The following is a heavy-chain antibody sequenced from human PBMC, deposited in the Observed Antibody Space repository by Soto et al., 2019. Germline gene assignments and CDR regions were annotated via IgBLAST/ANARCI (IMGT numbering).Heavy chain of an antibody. CDR1: GDSVSSNSAA. CDR2: TYYRSKWYN. J-gene: IGHJ6*02. D-gene: IGHD5-12*01. Sequence: QTLSLTCAISGDSVSSNSAAWNWIRQSPSRGLEWLGRTYYRSKWYNDYAVSVKSRITINPDTSKNQFSLQLNSVTPEDTAVYYCARAFAGASGDGYNLVSYYYYGMDVWGQGTTVTVSS. V-gene: IGHV6-1*01. CDR3: ARAFAGASGDGYNLVSYYYYGMDV.